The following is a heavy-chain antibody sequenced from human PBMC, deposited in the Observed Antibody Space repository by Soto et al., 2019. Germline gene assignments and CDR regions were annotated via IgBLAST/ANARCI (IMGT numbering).Heavy chain of an antibody. J-gene: IGHJ6*03. CDR1: GGSFSGYY. Sequence: PSETLSLTCAVYGGSFSGYYWSWIRQPPGKGLEWIGEINHSGSTNYNPSLKSRVTISVDTSKNQFSLKLSSVTAADTAVYYCARGAGMVDIVATSFYYYMDVWGKGTTVTVSS. V-gene: IGHV4-34*01. CDR2: INHSGST. D-gene: IGHD5-12*01. CDR3: ARGAGMVDIVATSFYYYMDV.